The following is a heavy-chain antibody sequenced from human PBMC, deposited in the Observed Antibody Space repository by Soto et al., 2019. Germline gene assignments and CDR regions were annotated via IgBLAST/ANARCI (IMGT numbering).Heavy chain of an antibody. Sequence: PGGSLRLSCAASGVIFSSYAMTWVRQAPGKGLEWVSSISGSGGTAYYADSVKGRFTMSRDNSRNTLDLQINSLRGEDTAVYYCANLAGGWYEAFGIWGQGTMVTVSS. J-gene: IGHJ3*02. D-gene: IGHD6-19*01. V-gene: IGHV3-23*01. CDR1: GVIFSSYA. CDR3: ANLAGGWYEAFGI. CDR2: ISGSGGTA.